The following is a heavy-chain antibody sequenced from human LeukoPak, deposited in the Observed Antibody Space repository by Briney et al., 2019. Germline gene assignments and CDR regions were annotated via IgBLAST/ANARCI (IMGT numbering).Heavy chain of an antibody. CDR1: GFTFSSYA. V-gene: IGHV3-23*01. CDR2: IVGSGGST. Sequence: GGSLRLSCAASGFTFSSYAMSWVRQAPEKGLEWVSVIVGSGGSTNYADSVKGRFTISRDNAKNSLYLQMNSLRAEDTAVYYCAREGDSSGYYCDYWGQGTLVTVSS. D-gene: IGHD3-22*01. CDR3: AREGDSSGYYCDY. J-gene: IGHJ4*02.